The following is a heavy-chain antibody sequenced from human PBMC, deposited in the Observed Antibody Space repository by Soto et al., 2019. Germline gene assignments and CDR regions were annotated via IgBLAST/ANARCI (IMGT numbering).Heavy chain of an antibody. CDR2: IKSKTDGGTT. J-gene: IGHJ4*02. Sequence: SVSNAWMNWVRQAPGKGLEWVGRIKSKTDGGTTDYAAPVKGRFTISRDDSKNTLYLQMNSLKTEDTAGYYCTTDEDVVGVAARGGGDYWGQGTLVTVSS. V-gene: IGHV3-15*07. CDR3: TTDEDVVGVAARGGGDY. D-gene: IGHD2-15*01. CDR1: SVSNAW.